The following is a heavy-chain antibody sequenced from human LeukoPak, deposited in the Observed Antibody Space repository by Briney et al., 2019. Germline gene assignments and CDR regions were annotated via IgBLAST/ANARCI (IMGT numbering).Heavy chain of an antibody. CDR2: IYSSGST. J-gene: IGHJ5*01. CDR1: GFTVSSNY. Sequence: GGSLRLSCAASGFTVSSNYMSWVRQAPGKGLEWVAIIYSSGSTYYAVSVKGRFTISRDNSKNTLYLQMNSLRSEDTAVYYCARENSGGNWVDYWGQGTLVTVSS. V-gene: IGHV3-66*01. CDR3: ARENSGGNWVDY. D-gene: IGHD4-23*01.